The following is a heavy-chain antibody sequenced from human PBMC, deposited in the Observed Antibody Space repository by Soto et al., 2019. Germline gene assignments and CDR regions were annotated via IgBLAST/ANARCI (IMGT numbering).Heavy chain of an antibody. J-gene: IGHJ5*02. D-gene: IGHD6-13*01. CDR2: INAGNGNT. V-gene: IGHV1-3*01. CDR1: GYTFTSYA. CDR3: ARDGDLIAAAGTVSNWFDP. Sequence: ASVKVSCKASGYTFTSYAMHWVRQAPGQRLEWMGWINAGNGNTKYSQKSQGRVTITRDTSASTAYMELSSLRSEETAVYYCARDGDLIAAAGTVSNWFDPWGQGTLVTVSS.